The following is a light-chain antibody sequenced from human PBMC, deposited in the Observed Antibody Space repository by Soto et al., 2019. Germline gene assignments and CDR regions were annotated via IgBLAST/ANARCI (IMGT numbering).Light chain of an antibody. J-gene: IGKJ3*01. V-gene: IGKV3-15*01. CDR3: QQYNNWPFT. Sequence: ERVMTQSPATLSVSPGERATLSCRASQSISSNLAWYQQKPGQAPRLLIYGASTRATGIPARFSGSGSGTEFTLTISSLQSEDFAVYYCQQYNNWPFTFGPGTMVDIK. CDR2: GAS. CDR1: QSISSN.